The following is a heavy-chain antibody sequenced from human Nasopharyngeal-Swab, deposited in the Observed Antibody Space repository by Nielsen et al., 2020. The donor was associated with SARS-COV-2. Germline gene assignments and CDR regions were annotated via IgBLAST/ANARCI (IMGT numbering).Heavy chain of an antibody. CDR1: GFTFSSYG. Sequence: GESLKISCAASGFTFSSYGMHWVRQAPGKGLEWVAVISYDGSNKYYADSVKGRFTISRDNSKNTLYLQMNSLRAEDTAVYYCAKEPSSGSYPSWCQGTLVTVSS. J-gene: IGHJ4*02. CDR2: ISYDGSNK. CDR3: AKEPSSGSYPS. D-gene: IGHD1-26*01. V-gene: IGHV3-30*18.